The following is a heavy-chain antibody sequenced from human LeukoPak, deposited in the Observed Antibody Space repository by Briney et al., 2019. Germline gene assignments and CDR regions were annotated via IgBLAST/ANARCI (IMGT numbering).Heavy chain of an antibody. D-gene: IGHD6-19*01. J-gene: IGHJ4*02. CDR1: VFTSRSYN. CDR2: ISSNGSTT. V-gene: IGHV3-48*03. CDR3: ASENGRIALAVDY. Sequence: PGGSLRLSCAASVFTSRSYNINCGCPAPGKGLEWVSYISSNGSTTYYAGSVRGRFTISRDNAKNSLYLQMNSLRVEDTAVYYCASENGRIALAVDYWGQGTLVTVSS.